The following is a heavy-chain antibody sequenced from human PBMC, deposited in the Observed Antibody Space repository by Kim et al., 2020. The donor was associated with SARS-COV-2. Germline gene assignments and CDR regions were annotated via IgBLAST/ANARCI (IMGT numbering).Heavy chain of an antibody. D-gene: IGHD6-13*01. CDR3: ARDLVLPWGGIAAAGFDP. CDR2: INPSGGST. CDR1: GYTFTSYY. Sequence: ASVKVSCKASGYTFTSYYMHWVRQAPGQGLEWMGIINPSGGSTSYAQKFQGRVTMTRDTSTSTVYMELSSLRSEDTAVYYCARDLVLPWGGIAAAGFDPWGQGTLVTVSS. V-gene: IGHV1-46*01. J-gene: IGHJ5*02.